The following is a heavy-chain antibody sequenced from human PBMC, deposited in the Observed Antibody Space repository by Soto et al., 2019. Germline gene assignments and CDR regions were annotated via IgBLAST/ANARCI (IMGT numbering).Heavy chain of an antibody. CDR1: GYTFTSYG. CDR3: ASRYCSGGSCYSPLDY. Sequence: QVQLVQSGAEVKKPGASVKVSCKASGYTFTSYGISWVRPAPGQGLEWMGWISAYNGNTNYAQKLQGRVTMTTDTSTSTAYMELRSLRSDDTAVYYCASRYCSGGSCYSPLDYWGQGTLVTVSS. V-gene: IGHV1-18*04. CDR2: ISAYNGNT. D-gene: IGHD2-15*01. J-gene: IGHJ4*02.